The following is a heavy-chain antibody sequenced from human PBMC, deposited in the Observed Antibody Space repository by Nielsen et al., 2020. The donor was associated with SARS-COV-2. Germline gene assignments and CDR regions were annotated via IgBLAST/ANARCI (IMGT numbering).Heavy chain of an antibody. V-gene: IGHV4-59*01. CDR1: GGSISSYY. Sequence: SETLSLTCTVSGGSISSYYWSWIRQPPGKGLEWIGYIYYSGSTNYNPSLKSRVTISVDTSKNQFSLKLSSVTAADTAVYYCAAEGEIWSGYSDWFDPWGQGTLVTVSS. CDR2: IYYSGST. J-gene: IGHJ5*02. D-gene: IGHD3-3*01. CDR3: AAEGEIWSGYSDWFDP.